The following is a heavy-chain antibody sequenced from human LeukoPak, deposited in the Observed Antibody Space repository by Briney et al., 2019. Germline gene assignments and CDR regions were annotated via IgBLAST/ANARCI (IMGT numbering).Heavy chain of an antibody. CDR2: IKQDGGEK. Sequence: GGSLRLSCAASGFTFSSYWMSWVRQAPGKGLEWVANIKQDGGEKYYVDSVKGRFTISRDNAKNSLYLQMNSLRAEDTAVYYCARDSIVVVTAIPWRNAFDIWGQGTMVTVSS. D-gene: IGHD2-21*02. V-gene: IGHV3-7*01. CDR1: GFTFSSYW. CDR3: ARDSIVVVTAIPWRNAFDI. J-gene: IGHJ3*02.